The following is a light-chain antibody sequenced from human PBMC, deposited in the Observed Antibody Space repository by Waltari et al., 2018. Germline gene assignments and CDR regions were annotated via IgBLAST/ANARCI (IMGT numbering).Light chain of an antibody. CDR2: DTS. CDR1: QSVDSY. J-gene: IGKJ5*01. Sequence: EIVLTQSPVTLSLSPGESATLSCRASQSVDSYLAWYQQKHGQPPRLLIYDTSNRATGIPARFSGSGSGTDFTLTISSLEPDDFAVYFCQLRIKWPPEITFGQGTRLEIK. CDR3: QLRIKWPPEIT. V-gene: IGKV3-11*01.